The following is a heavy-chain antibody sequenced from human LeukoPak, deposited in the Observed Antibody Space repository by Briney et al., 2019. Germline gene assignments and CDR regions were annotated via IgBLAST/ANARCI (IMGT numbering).Heavy chain of an antibody. CDR2: IRFDGSEK. V-gene: IGHV3-30*02. CDR3: ALGKNFGYHYFDF. Sequence: PGGSLRLSCAASGFIFSSYEMNWVRQAPGKGLEWMTFIRFDGSEKYYADSVKGRFTISRDYSKNTLFLQMSSLRPEDTAVYYCALGKNFGYHYFDFWGQGALVTVSS. D-gene: IGHD2-2*03. CDR1: GFIFSSYE. J-gene: IGHJ4*02.